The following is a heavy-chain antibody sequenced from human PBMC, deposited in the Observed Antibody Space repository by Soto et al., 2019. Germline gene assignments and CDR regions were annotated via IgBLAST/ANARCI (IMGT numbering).Heavy chain of an antibody. CDR2: IWYDGSNK. CDR3: ARESSDCSSTSCYGEADYFDY. CDR1: GFTFSSYG. V-gene: IGHV3-33*01. J-gene: IGHJ4*02. Sequence: LGESLKISCAASGFTFSSYGMHWVRQAPGKGLEWVAVIWYDGSNKYYADSVKGRFTISRDNSKNTLYLQMNSLRAEDTAVYYCARESSDCSSTSCYGEADYFDYWGQGTLVTVSS. D-gene: IGHD2-2*01.